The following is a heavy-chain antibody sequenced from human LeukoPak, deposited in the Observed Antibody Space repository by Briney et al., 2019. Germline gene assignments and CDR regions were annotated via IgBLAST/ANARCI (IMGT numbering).Heavy chain of an antibody. Sequence: GGSLRLSCAASGFTFSSYAMSWVRQAPGKGLEWVSAISGSGGSTYYADSVKGRFTISRDNSKNTLYLQMNSLRAEDTAVYYCAKRTDGPSPYSYGYVDYWGQGTLVTVSS. CDR3: AKRTDGPSPYSYGYVDY. D-gene: IGHD5-18*01. CDR1: GFTFSSYA. V-gene: IGHV3-23*01. J-gene: IGHJ4*02. CDR2: ISGSGGST.